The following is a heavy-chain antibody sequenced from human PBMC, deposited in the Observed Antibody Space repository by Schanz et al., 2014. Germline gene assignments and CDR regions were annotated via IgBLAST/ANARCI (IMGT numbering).Heavy chain of an antibody. D-gene: IGHD3-22*01. CDR2: IDGEGTDT. V-gene: IGHV3-74*02. Sequence: EVLLVESGGGLVKPGGSLRLSCTASGFSFRNNWMHWFRQGPGKGLSWVSRIDGEGTDTRYADSVKGRFTISRDNARNMVFLQMSSLRADDTAVYYCVRDERISSGVWFDPWGQGTLVTVSS. J-gene: IGHJ5*02. CDR3: VRDERISSGVWFDP. CDR1: GFSFRNNW.